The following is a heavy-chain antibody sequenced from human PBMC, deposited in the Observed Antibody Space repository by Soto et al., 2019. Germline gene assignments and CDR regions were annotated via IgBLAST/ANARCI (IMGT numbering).Heavy chain of an antibody. V-gene: IGHV4-39*01. Sequence: SETLSLTCTVSGGSISSSSYYWGWVRQPPGKGLEWIGNIHSGGSTHYNPSLKGRVFISVDTSKNQFSLKLSSVTAADTAVYYCAESRSGYGNWFDPWGQGTLVTVSS. J-gene: IGHJ5*02. CDR3: AESRSGYGNWFDP. D-gene: IGHD6-25*01. CDR2: IHSGGST. CDR1: GGSISSSSYY.